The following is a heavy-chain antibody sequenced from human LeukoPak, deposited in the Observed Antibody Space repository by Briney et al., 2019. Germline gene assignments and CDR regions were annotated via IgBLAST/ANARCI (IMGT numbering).Heavy chain of an antibody. V-gene: IGHV3-7*01. CDR3: VGGDY. J-gene: IGHJ4*02. CDR2: INQDGSDK. CDR1: GLTFSIHW. Sequence: GGSLRLSCAASGLTFSIHWMNWVRQAPGKGLECVANINQDGSDKYYVDSVKGRFTVSRDNTKDSLYLQMNSLRAEDTAVYYCVGGDYWGQGTLVTVSS.